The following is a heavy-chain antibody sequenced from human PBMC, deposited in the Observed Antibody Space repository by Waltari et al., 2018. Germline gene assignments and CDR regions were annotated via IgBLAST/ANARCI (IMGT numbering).Heavy chain of an antibody. Sequence: QVQLVESGGGVVQPGRSLRLSCAASGFTFSSYAMHWVRQAPGKGLEGVAVISDDGSNKYYADSVKGRFTISRDNSKNTLYLQMNSLRAEDTAVYYCARDLYSSGDGYWGQGTLVTVSS. CDR1: GFTFSSYA. CDR3: ARDLYSSGDGY. CDR2: ISDDGSNK. V-gene: IGHV3-30-3*01. J-gene: IGHJ4*02. D-gene: IGHD6-25*01.